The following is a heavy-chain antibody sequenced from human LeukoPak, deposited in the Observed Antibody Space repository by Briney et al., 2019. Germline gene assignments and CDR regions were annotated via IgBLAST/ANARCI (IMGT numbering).Heavy chain of an antibody. CDR3: AREYSSFEY. V-gene: IGHV4-59*01. Sequence: NPSETLSLTCTVSGGSISTYYWSWIRQPPGKGLEWVGYINYSRYTDYNPSLKSRVTISVDTSKNQFSLKLRSVTAADTAVYYCAREYSSFEYWGQGILVTVSS. CDR1: GGSISTYY. D-gene: IGHD6-13*01. CDR2: INYSRYT. J-gene: IGHJ4*02.